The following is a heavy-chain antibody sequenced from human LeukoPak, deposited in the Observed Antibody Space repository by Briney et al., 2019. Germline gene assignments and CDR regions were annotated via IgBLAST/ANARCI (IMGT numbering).Heavy chain of an antibody. D-gene: IGHD2-2*01. CDR2: ISWDGGST. J-gene: IGHJ6*03. V-gene: IGHV3-43*01. CDR3: AKDAVVDEGGSYYYYMDV. Sequence: GALRLSCAASGFTFDDYTMHWVRQAPGRGLEWVSLISWDGGSTYYADSVKGRFTISRDNSKNSLYLQMNSLRTEDTALYYCAKDAVVDEGGSYYYYMDVWGKGTTVTVSS. CDR1: GFTFDDYT.